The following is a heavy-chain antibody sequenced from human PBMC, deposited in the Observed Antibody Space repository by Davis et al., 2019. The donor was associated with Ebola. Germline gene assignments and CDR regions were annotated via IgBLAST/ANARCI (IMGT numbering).Heavy chain of an antibody. J-gene: IGHJ4*02. CDR1: DGSIHSYY. CDR3: TRIKYYYDSSGSYYFDY. CDR2: IYYTGTA. Sequence: SETLSLTCTVSDGSIHSYYWSWIRQSPEKGLEWIGYIYYTGTANYNPSLKSRVNMSADRSKNQLSLTLNSVTAADTAVYYCTRIKYYYDSSGSYYFDYWGQGSPVTVSS. V-gene: IGHV4-59*12. D-gene: IGHD3-22*01.